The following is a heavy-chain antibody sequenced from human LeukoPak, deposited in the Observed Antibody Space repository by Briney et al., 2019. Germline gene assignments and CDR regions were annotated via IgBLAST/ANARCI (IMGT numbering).Heavy chain of an antibody. D-gene: IGHD6-19*01. CDR2: IHPGDSDT. V-gene: IGHV5-51*01. CDR1: GYSFTSYW. Sequence: GESLKISCKGSGYSFTSYWIGWVRQMPGKGLEWMGIIHPGDSDTRYSPSFQGQVTISADKSISTAYLQWSSLKASGTAMYYCARITRQYSSGWYGFWYWGQGTLVTVSS. CDR3: ARITRQYSSGWYGFWY. J-gene: IGHJ4*02.